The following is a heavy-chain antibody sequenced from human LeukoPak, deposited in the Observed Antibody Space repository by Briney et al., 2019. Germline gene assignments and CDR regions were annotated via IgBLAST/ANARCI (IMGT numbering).Heavy chain of an antibody. D-gene: IGHD6-13*01. V-gene: IGHV3-30*18. J-gene: IGHJ4*02. CDR1: GFTFSSYG. CDR2: ISYDGSNK. CDR3: AKEGTAYVSSWYDY. Sequence: GGSLRLSCAASGFTFSSYGMHWVRQAPGEGLEWVAAISYDGSNKYYADSVKGRFTISRDNSKNTLYLQMNSLRAEDTAVHYCAKEGTAYVSSWYDYWGQGTLVTVSS.